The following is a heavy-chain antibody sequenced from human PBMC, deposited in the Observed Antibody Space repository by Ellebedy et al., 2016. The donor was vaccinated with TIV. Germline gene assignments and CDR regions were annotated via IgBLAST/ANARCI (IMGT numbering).Heavy chain of an antibody. Sequence: GESLKISXKGSGYSFTSYWISWVRQMPGKGLEWMGRIDPSDSYTNYSPSFQGHVTISADKSISTAYLQWSSLKASDTAMYYCARQDITMIDYWGQGTLVTVSS. D-gene: IGHD3-22*01. CDR1: GYSFTSYW. V-gene: IGHV5-10-1*01. CDR3: ARQDITMIDY. J-gene: IGHJ4*02. CDR2: IDPSDSYT.